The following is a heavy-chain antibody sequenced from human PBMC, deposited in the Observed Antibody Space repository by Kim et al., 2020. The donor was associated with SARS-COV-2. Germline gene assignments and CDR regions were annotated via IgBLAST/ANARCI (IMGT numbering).Heavy chain of an antibody. Sequence: SETLSLTCTVSGGTISSNSCFWGWIRQPPGKGLEWIGQVYYSGSTSYNSSLKSRLTISVDTSKNQFSLKLSSVTATDTAIYYCARLGGDCPYGICYSTDAFDYWGQGTLVTVSS. V-gene: IGHV4-39*01. CDR2: VYYSGST. CDR1: GGTISSNSCF. J-gene: IGHJ4*02. D-gene: IGHD2-8*01. CDR3: ARLGGDCPYGICYSTDAFDY.